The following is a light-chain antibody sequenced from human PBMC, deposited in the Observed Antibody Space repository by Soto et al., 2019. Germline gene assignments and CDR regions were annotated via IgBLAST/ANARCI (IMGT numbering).Light chain of an antibody. CDR1: SSDVGGYNY. J-gene: IGLJ2*01. CDR3: SSYTSSSTSVV. CDR2: DVS. V-gene: IGLV2-14*01. Sequence: QSALTLPASVSGSPGQSITIACTGTSSDVGGYNYVSWYQQHPGKAPKLMIYDVSNRPSGVSNRFSGSKSGNTASLTISGLQAEDEADYYCSSYTSSSTSVVFGGGTKLTVL.